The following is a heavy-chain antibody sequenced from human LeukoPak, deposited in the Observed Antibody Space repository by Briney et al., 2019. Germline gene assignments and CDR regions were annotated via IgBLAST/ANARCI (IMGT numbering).Heavy chain of an antibody. J-gene: IGHJ6*02. CDR3: AREVRDDFWSGYYTDWYYYYGMDV. Sequence: GASVKVSCKASGYTFITYGISWVRQAPGQGLEWMGWISAYNGNTNYTQKLQGKVTMTTDTSTSTAYMELRSLRSDDTAVYYCAREVRDDFWSGYYTDWYYYYGMDVWGQGTTVTVSS. CDR1: GYTFITYG. D-gene: IGHD3-3*01. CDR2: ISAYNGNT. V-gene: IGHV1-18*01.